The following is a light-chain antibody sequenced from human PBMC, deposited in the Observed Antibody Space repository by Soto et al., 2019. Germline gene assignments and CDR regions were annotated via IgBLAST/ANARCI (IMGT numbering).Light chain of an antibody. CDR2: AAS. V-gene: IGKV1-39*01. J-gene: IGKJ5*01. Sequence: DIQMTQSPSSLSATLGDRVTITCWERQSIGNYVNWYQQKPRKAPKLLSYAASSLQSGVPSRFSGSGSGTDFTLTISSLQPEDFATYYCQQSYSTPPITFGQGTRLEI. CDR1: QSIGNY. CDR3: QQSYSTPPIT.